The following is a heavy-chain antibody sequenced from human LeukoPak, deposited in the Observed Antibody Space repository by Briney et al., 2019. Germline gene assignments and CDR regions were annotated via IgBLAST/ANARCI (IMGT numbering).Heavy chain of an antibody. D-gene: IGHD1-26*01. J-gene: IGHJ4*02. CDR2: IYPGDSDT. CDR3: ARADSGSYLAYYFDY. V-gene: IGHV5-51*01. CDR1: GYSFTSYW. Sequence: GESLKISCKGSGYSFTSYWIGWVRQMPGKGLEWIGIIYPGDSDTRYSPSFQGQVTISADKSISTAYLQWSSLKASDTAMYYCARADSGSYLAYYFDYWGQGNLVTVSS.